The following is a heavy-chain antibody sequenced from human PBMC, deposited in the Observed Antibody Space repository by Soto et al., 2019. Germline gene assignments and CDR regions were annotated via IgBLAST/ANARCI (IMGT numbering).Heavy chain of an antibody. CDR2: ISAYNGNT. CDR3: ARDWGGTTKFTYYYYGMDV. V-gene: IGHV1-18*01. D-gene: IGHD1-7*01. J-gene: IGHJ6*02. CDR1: GYTFTSYG. Sequence: GASVKVSCKASGYTFTSYGISLVRQAPGQGLEWMGWISAYNGNTNYAQKLQGRATMTTDTSTSTAYMELRSLRSDDTAVYYCARDWGGTTKFTYYYYGMDVWGQGTTVTVSS.